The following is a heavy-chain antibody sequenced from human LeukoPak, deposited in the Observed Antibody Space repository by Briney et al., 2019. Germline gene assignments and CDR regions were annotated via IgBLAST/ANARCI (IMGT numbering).Heavy chain of an antibody. J-gene: IGHJ4*02. Sequence: GGSLRLSCAVSGFNFRDHWMDWVRQAPGKGLEWVGHIKNDGSETYYLDSLKGRFSISKDNTNNALYLQMNSLRVEDTAVYYCVKNDGWFHLAQWGQGTLVTVSS. CDR3: VKNDGWFHLAQ. V-gene: IGHV3-7*03. D-gene: IGHD6-19*01. CDR1: GFNFRDHW. CDR2: IKNDGSET.